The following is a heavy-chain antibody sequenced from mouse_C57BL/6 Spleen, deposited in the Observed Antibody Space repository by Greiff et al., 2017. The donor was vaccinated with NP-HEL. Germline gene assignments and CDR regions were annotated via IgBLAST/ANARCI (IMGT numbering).Heavy chain of an antibody. J-gene: IGHJ3*01. CDR3: ARSGSSFLAY. Sequence: QVQLQQPGTELVKPGASVNLSCKASGYTFTSYWVHWVKQRPGQGLEWIGNINPSNGGTNHNEKFKSKATLTVDESSSTAYMQLNSLTSEDSAVYYCARSGSSFLAYWGQGTLVTVSA. CDR2: INPSNGGT. CDR1: GYTFTSYW. D-gene: IGHD1-1*01. V-gene: IGHV1-53*01.